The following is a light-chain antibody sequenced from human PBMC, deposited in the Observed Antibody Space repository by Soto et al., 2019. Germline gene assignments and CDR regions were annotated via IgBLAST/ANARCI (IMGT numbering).Light chain of an antibody. J-gene: IGKJ1*01. CDR1: QSISRY. Sequence: DIQMTQSPSSLSASVGDRVTITCRASQSISRYLNWYQLKSGKAPKLLIYAASTLQSGVPSRFSGSGSGTDFTLTISSLQPVDFAIYYCQQSYSTPPTFGQGTKVEIK. CDR3: QQSYSTPPT. CDR2: AAS. V-gene: IGKV1-39*01.